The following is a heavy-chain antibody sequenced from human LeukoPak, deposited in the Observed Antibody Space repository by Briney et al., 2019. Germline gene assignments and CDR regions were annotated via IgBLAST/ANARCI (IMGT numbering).Heavy chain of an antibody. CDR3: ARANVDTAMAFDY. CDR2: ISSSSSDI. V-gene: IGHV3-21*05. J-gene: IGHJ4*02. CDR1: GSTFSSYS. D-gene: IGHD5-18*01. Sequence: PGGSLRLSCVAAGSTFSSYSMNWVRQAPGRGLEWVSYISSSSSDIKYADSVKGRFTISRDNAKNSLYLQMNSLRDEDTAVYYCARANVDTAMAFDYWGQGTLVTVSS.